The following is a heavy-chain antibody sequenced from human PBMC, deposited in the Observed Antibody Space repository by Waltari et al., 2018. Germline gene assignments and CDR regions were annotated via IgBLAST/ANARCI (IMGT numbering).Heavy chain of an antibody. CDR2: FDPKDVKP. J-gene: IGHJ4*02. V-gene: IGHV1-24*01. D-gene: IGHD6-13*01. CDR1: GYTLTELS. CDR3: QTIRGRYSSWGGNN. Sequence: QVQLVQSGAEVKKPGASVKVSCKVSGYTLTELSMHWVRQAPGKGLEWMGGFDPKDVKPITARKSQGRGPITETPLQNPPSMELGSWRLGDPPGNYGQTIRGRYSSWGGNNGGQGTLFTASS.